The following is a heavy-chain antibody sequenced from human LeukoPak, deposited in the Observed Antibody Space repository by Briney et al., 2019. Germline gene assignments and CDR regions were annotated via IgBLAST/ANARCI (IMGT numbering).Heavy chain of an antibody. J-gene: IGHJ4*02. V-gene: IGHV4-39*01. CDR2: FSYGEST. Sequence: PADTLSLTCTVSGGSISSSSYYWGWIRQPPGKGLAWIVRFSYGESTHYNPSLKSRVTICVDTSKNQFSLKLSSVTAADTAVYYCARHYYGSVSAFDYWGQGTLVTVSS. D-gene: IGHD3-10*01. CDR3: ARHYYGSVSAFDY. CDR1: GGSISSSSYY.